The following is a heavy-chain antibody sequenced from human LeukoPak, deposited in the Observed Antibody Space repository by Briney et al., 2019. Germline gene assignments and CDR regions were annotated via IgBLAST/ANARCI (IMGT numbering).Heavy chain of an antibody. CDR1: EYSFTNYW. D-gene: IGHD1-14*01. J-gene: IGHJ3*01. CDR2: IYPGDSST. V-gene: IGHV5-51*01. CDR3: ARRRTRPEAFDL. Sequence: GESLKISCKGCEYSFTNYWIGWVRQMPGKGLEWMGVIYPGDSSTRYSPSFQGQVTISADKSITTAYLQWSSLKASDTAMYYCARRRTRPEAFDLWGQGTMVTVSS.